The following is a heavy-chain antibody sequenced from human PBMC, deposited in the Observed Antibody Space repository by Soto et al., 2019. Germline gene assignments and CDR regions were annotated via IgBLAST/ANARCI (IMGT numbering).Heavy chain of an antibody. V-gene: IGHV4-4*02. Sequence: SETLSLTCAVSSGSISSSNWWSWVRQPPGKGLEWIGEIYHSGSTNYNPSLKSRVTISVDKSKNQFSLKLSSVTAADTAVYYCARGQDCSSTSCYPLDYYYYYMDVWGKGTTVTVS. CDR1: SGSISSSNW. D-gene: IGHD2-2*01. CDR3: ARGQDCSSTSCYPLDYYYYYMDV. J-gene: IGHJ6*03. CDR2: IYHSGST.